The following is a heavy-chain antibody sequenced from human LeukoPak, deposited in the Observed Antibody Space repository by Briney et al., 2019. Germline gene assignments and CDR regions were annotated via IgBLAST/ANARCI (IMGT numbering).Heavy chain of an antibody. CDR3: ARGYYYDSSGYEKEDY. Sequence: GGSLRLSCAASGFTFGSYAMHWVRQASGKGLEWVAVISYDGSNKYYADSVKGRFTISRDNSKNTLYLQMNSLRAEDTAVYYCARGYYYDSSGYEKEDYWGQGTLVTVSS. V-gene: IGHV3-30-3*01. CDR1: GFTFGSYA. J-gene: IGHJ4*02. D-gene: IGHD3-22*01. CDR2: ISYDGSNK.